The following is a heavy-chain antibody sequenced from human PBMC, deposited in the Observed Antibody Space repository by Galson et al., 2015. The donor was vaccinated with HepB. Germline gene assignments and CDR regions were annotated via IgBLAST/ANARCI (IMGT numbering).Heavy chain of an antibody. CDR3: ARDGHPRGYFDY. J-gene: IGHJ4*02. CDR1: GFTVSSNY. CDR2: IYSGGST. Sequence: SLRLSCTASGFTVSSNYMSWVRQAPGKGLEWVPVIYSGGSTYYADSVKGRFTISRDNSKNTLYLQMNSLRAEDTAVYYCARDGHPRGYFDYWGQGTLVTVSS. D-gene: IGHD3-10*01. V-gene: IGHV3-53*01.